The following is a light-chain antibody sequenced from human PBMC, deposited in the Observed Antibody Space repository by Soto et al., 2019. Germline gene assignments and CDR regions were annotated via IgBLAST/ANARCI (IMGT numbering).Light chain of an antibody. CDR1: SDDVGAYNS. V-gene: IGLV2-23*01. J-gene: IGLJ1*01. CDR2: KGT. Sequence: QSALAQPASVSGSPGQSITISCTGTSDDVGAYNSVSWYQQLPHKAPQVILYKGTQRPSGVSSRFSGSTSGNAASLTISGLQADDEADYVCCASAPESTYDFGTGTKLTVL. CDR3: CASAPESTYD.